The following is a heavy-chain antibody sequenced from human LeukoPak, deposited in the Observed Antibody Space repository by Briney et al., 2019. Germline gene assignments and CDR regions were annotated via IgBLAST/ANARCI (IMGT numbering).Heavy chain of an antibody. CDR3: ARGSSRIAARPFDY. CDR2: ISYDGSNK. V-gene: IGHV3-30*04. J-gene: IGHJ4*02. Sequence: GGSLRLSCAASGFTFSSYAMHWVRQAPGKGLEWVAVISYDGSNKYYADSVKGRFTISRDNSKNTLYLQMNSLRAEDTAVYYCARGSSRIAARPFDYWGQGTLATVSS. CDR1: GFTFSSYA. D-gene: IGHD6-6*01.